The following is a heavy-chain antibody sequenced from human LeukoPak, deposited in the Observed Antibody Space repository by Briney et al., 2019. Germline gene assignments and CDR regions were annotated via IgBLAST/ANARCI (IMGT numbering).Heavy chain of an antibody. CDR3: ARPMVRGVNDALDI. CDR2: IYYSGST. CDR1: GGSISSGGYY. J-gene: IGHJ3*02. V-gene: IGHV4-61*08. Sequence: PSQTLSLTCTVSGGSISSGGYYWSWIRQPPGKGLEWIGYIYYSGSTNYNPSLKSRVTISVDTSKNQFSLELTSVTAADTAVYYCARPMVRGVNDALDIWGQGTMVTVSS. D-gene: IGHD3-10*01.